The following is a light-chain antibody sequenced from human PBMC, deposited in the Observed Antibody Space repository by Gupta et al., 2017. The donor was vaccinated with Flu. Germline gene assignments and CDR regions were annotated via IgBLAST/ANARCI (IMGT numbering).Light chain of an antibody. J-gene: IGKJ1*01. Sequence: ERATLSCRASQSVSSSYLAWYQQKPGQAPRLLIYGASSRATGIPDRFSGSGSGTDFTLTISRLEPEDFAVYYCHHYGSSPPTFGQGTKVEIK. V-gene: IGKV3-20*01. CDR3: HHYGSSPPT. CDR1: QSVSSSY. CDR2: GAS.